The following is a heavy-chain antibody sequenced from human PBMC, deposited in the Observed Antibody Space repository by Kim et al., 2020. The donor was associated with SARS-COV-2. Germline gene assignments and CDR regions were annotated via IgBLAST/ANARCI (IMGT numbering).Heavy chain of an antibody. J-gene: IGHJ5*01. D-gene: IGHD3-16*02. CDR3: ARAPARAVITYVDS. Sequence: SETLSLTCTASGYSFNGGYFGGWVRQPPGKGLEWIGGIYHSGTTYYNPSLKSRVAMSVDASKSQFSLNLNSVTAADTAVYYCARAPARAVITYVDSWDQGILVAVSS. V-gene: IGHV4-38-2*02. CDR2: IYHSGTT. CDR1: GYSFNGGYF.